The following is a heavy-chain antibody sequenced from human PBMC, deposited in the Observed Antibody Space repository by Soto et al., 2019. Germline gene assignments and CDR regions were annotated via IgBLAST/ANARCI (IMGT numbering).Heavy chain of an antibody. CDR2: ISYDGSNK. V-gene: IGHV3-30*18. Sequence: GGSLRLSCAASGFTFKNYGMHWVRQAPGKGLEWVAVISYDGSNKYYADSVKGRFTISRDNPKNTLYLQMNNLRAEDTAMYYCAKVLGYCSASNCYPHYYYYGMDVWGQGTTVTVSS. CDR3: AKVLGYCSASNCYPHYYYYGMDV. D-gene: IGHD2-15*01. CDR1: GFTFKNYG. J-gene: IGHJ6*02.